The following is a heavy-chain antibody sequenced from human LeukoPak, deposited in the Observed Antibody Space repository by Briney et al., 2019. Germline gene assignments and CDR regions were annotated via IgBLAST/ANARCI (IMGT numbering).Heavy chain of an antibody. CDR1: GYTFTGYY. Sequence: ASVKVSCKASGYTFTGYYMHWVRQAPGQGLEWMGWINPNSGGTNYAQKFQGRVTMTRDTSISTAYMELSRLRSDDTAVYYCARGPSSTWGYFQHWGQGTLVTVSS. D-gene: IGHD2-2*01. CDR2: INPNSGGT. J-gene: IGHJ1*01. V-gene: IGHV1-2*02. CDR3: ARGPSSTWGYFQH.